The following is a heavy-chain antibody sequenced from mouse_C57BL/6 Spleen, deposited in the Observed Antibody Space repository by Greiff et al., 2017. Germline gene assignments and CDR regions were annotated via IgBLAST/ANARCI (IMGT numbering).Heavy chain of an antibody. J-gene: IGHJ1*03. CDR3: ARPPRGYFDV. CDR2: ISDGGSYT. Sequence: EVQRVESGGGLVKPGGSLKLSCAASGFTFSSYAMSWVRQTPEKRLEWVATISDGGSYTYYPDNVKGRFTISRDNAKNNLYLQMSHLKSEDTAMYYCARPPRGYFDVWGTGTTVTVSS. CDR1: GFTFSSYA. V-gene: IGHV5-4*01.